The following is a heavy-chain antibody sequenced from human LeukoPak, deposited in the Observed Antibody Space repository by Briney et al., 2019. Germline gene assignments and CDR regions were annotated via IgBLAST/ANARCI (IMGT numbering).Heavy chain of an antibody. Sequence: GESLKISCKGSGYSFTSYWIGWVRQMPGKGLEWMGIFYPGDSDPRYCPFFQGQVTIFADKSISIAYLQWDNLKASGTALVFCGRGRSNHDAFDIWGQGTMVTVSS. D-gene: IGHD1-26*01. J-gene: IGHJ3*02. CDR1: GYSFTSYW. V-gene: IGHV5-51*01. CDR3: GRGRSNHDAFDI. CDR2: FYPGDSDP.